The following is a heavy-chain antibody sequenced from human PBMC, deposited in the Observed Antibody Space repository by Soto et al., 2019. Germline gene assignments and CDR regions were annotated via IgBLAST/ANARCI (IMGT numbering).Heavy chain of an antibody. CDR3: ATGAPRITIFGVVPPPRGYYYYYYMDV. CDR1: GYTLTELS. CDR2: FDPEDGET. J-gene: IGHJ6*03. V-gene: IGHV1-24*01. D-gene: IGHD3-3*01. Sequence: ASVKVSCKVSGYTLTELSMHWVRQAPGKGLEWMGGFDPEDGETIYAQKFQGRVTMTEDTSTDTAYMELSSLRSEDTAVYYCATGAPRITIFGVVPPPRGYYYYYYMDVWGKGTTVTVSS.